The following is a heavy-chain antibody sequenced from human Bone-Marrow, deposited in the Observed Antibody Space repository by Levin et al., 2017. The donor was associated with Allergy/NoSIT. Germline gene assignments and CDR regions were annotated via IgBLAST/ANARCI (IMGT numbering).Heavy chain of an antibody. Sequence: RASETLSLTCDVSGDSFNSGNWWTWIRQSPGKGPQWIGEIFHNGITAVTNYNPSLNGRVTMTLHKPKRQYHLTLKSVTVADTAIYFCVRNWHGNTSWSGYLDFWSPGIPVTVSS. D-gene: IGHD2-15*01. CDR2: IFHNGITAVT. CDR3: VRNWHGNTSWSGYLDF. J-gene: IGHJ4*01. CDR1: GDSFNSGNW. V-gene: IGHV4-4*02.